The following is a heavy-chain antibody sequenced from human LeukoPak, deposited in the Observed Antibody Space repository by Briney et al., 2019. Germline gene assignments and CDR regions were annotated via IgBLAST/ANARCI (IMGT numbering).Heavy chain of an antibody. CDR2: IYSGGST. CDR1: GFTVSSNY. D-gene: IGHD4-17*01. CDR3: ARSPRLRYWYFDL. J-gene: IGHJ2*01. Sequence: GSLRLSCAASGFTVSSNYMSWVRQAPGKGLEWVSVIYSGGSTYYADSMKGRFTISRDNSKNTLYLQMNSLRAEDTAVYYCARSPRLRYWYFDLWGRGTLVTVSS. V-gene: IGHV3-53*01.